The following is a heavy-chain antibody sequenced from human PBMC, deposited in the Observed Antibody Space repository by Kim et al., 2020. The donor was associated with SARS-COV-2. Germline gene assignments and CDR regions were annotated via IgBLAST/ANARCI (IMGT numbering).Heavy chain of an antibody. CDR3: AKVDGSGSYHGDYFDY. Sequence: GGSLRLSCAASGFTFSSYAMSWVRQAPGKGLEWVSAISGSGGSTYYADSVKGRFTISRDNSKNTLYLQMNSLRAEDTAVYYCAKVDGSGSYHGDYFDYWGQGTLVTVSS. J-gene: IGHJ4*02. CDR1: GFTFSSYA. CDR2: ISGSGGST. V-gene: IGHV3-23*01. D-gene: IGHD3-10*01.